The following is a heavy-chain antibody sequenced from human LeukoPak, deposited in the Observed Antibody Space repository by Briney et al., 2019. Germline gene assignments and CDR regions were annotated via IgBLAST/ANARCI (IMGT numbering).Heavy chain of an antibody. Sequence: SETLSLTCAVSGGSISSSYWWSWIRPPPGKGREWIGEIYHSGSTNYNLSLKSRVTISVDKSKNQFSLKLNSVTAADTAVYYCARDYCTSTTCPNWFDPWGQGTLVTVSS. CDR3: ARDYCTSTTCPNWFDP. V-gene: IGHV4-4*02. D-gene: IGHD2-2*01. CDR1: GGSISSSYW. J-gene: IGHJ5*02. CDR2: IYHSGST.